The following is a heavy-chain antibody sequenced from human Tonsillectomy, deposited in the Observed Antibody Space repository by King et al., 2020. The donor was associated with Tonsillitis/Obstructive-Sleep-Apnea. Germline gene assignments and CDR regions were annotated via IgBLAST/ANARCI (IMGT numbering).Heavy chain of an antibody. V-gene: IGHV3-30*01. Sequence: VQLVESGGGGVQPGRSLRLSCAASGFSFSDYAMHWVRQAPGKGLEWVAVISYNGNNKYYADSVQGRFTISRDNSKNTLYLQMDSLRVEDTAVYFCAREDYGQHYFDSWGQGTLVTVSS. D-gene: IGHD4-17*01. J-gene: IGHJ4*02. CDR1: GFSFSDYA. CDR3: AREDYGQHYFDS. CDR2: ISYNGNNK.